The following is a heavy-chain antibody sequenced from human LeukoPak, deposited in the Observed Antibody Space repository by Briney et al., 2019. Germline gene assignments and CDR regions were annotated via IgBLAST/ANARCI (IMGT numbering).Heavy chain of an antibody. CDR1: GYTFTSYD. V-gene: IGHV1-8*01. D-gene: IGHD7-27*01. CDR3: ARGPPNWGFDY. Sequence: ASVKVSCKASGYTFTSYDINWVRQATGQGLEWMGWMSPNSGNTGYAQKFQGRVTMTRDTFTNTAYMELSSLRSEDTAVYYCARGPPNWGFDYWGPGTLVTVSS. CDR2: MSPNSGNT. J-gene: IGHJ4*02.